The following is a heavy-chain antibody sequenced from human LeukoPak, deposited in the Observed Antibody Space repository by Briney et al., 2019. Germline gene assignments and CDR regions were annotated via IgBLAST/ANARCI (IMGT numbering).Heavy chain of an antibody. CDR2: ISGSGRSS. V-gene: IGHV3-23*01. Sequence: GGSLRLSCAASGFTFSGSDMVWVRQAPGKGLEWVSAISGSGRSSYYADSVKGRSAFSRDNSKNTLYLQMNSLRAEDTAVYYCATISEPTRAFDIWGQGTMVTVSS. CDR3: ATISEPTRAFDI. D-gene: IGHD3-9*01. J-gene: IGHJ3*02. CDR1: GFTFSGSD.